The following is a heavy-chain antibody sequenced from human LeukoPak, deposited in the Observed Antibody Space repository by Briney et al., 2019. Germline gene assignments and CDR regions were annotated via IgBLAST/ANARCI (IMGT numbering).Heavy chain of an antibody. CDR2: INSDGNII. V-gene: IGHV3-74*01. Sequence: GGSLRLSCATTGFDFSTFWMHWVRQAPGKGLVWVARINSDGNIISYADSVKGRFTISRDNAKNTLYLQMSSLRAEDTAVYYCATYLTLDSTWGQGTLVSVSS. CDR3: ATYLTLDST. CDR1: GFDFSTFW. J-gene: IGHJ5*02. D-gene: IGHD6-13*01.